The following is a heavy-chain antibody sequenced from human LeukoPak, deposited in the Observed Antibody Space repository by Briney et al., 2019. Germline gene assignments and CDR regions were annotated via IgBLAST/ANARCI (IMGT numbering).Heavy chain of an antibody. D-gene: IGHD3-10*01. CDR2: IYPGDSDT. Sequence: GESLKISCKGSGYRFTSYWIGWVRQMPGKSLEWMGIIYPGDSDTRYSPSFQGQVTISADKSISTAYLQWSSLKASDTAMYYCARPLMVRGEGFYFDRWGQGTLVTVSS. J-gene: IGHJ4*02. V-gene: IGHV5-51*01. CDR3: ARPLMVRGEGFYFDR. CDR1: GYRFTSYW.